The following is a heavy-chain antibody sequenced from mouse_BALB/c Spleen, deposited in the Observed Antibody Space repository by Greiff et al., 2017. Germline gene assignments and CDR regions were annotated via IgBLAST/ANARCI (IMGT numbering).Heavy chain of an antibody. Sequence: EVQRVESGPELVKPGASVKMSCKASGYTFTSYVMHWVKQKPGQGLEWIGYINPYNDGTKYNEKFKGKATLTSDKSSSTAYMELSSLTSEDSAVYYCASPYGNWEFAYWGQGTLVTVAA. J-gene: IGHJ3*01. CDR2: INPYNDGT. D-gene: IGHD2-1*01. V-gene: IGHV1-14*01. CDR1: GYTFTSYV. CDR3: ASPYGNWEFAY.